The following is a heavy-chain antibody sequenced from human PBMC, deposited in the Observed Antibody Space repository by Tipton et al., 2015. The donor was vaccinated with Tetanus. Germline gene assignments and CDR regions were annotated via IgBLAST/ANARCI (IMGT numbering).Heavy chain of an antibody. Sequence: SLRLSCAASGFTFSEFTFANAWMSWIRQAPGKGLEWVGRFNSNSDGGAIDYAAPVKGRFTISRDDSQNMLYLQMKSLKTEDTGVYYCARNPLQGACDIWGQGTMVVVSS. CDR1: GFTFSEFTFANAW. J-gene: IGHJ3*02. CDR3: ARNPLQGACDI. CDR2: FNSNSDGGAI. V-gene: IGHV3-15*01.